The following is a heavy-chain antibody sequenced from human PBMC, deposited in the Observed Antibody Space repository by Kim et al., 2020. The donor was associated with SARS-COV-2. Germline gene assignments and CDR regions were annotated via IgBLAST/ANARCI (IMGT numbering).Heavy chain of an antibody. CDR3: ARAPDDSSGYLYYFDY. Sequence: GGSLRLSCAASGFTFSSYSMNWVRQAPGKGLEWVSSISSSSSYIYYADSVKGRFTISRDNAKNSLYLQMNSLRAEDTAVYYWARAPDDSSGYLYYFDYWGQGTLVTVSS. CDR2: ISSSSSYI. J-gene: IGHJ4*02. CDR1: GFTFSSYS. D-gene: IGHD3-22*01. V-gene: IGHV3-21*01.